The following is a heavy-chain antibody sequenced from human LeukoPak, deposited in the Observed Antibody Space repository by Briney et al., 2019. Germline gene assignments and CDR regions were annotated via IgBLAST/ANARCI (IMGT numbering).Heavy chain of an antibody. CDR2: IDWDDDK. Sequence: SGPTLVNPTQTLTLTCTFSGFSLSTNGMCASWIRQPPGKALEWLARIDWDDDKYYSTSLKTRLTISKDTSKNQVVLTMTNMDPVDTATYYCARNLQLLEEGAFDIWGQGTMVTVSS. J-gene: IGHJ3*02. D-gene: IGHD6-13*01. CDR3: ARNLQLLEEGAFDI. V-gene: IGHV2-70*11. CDR1: GFSLSTNGMC.